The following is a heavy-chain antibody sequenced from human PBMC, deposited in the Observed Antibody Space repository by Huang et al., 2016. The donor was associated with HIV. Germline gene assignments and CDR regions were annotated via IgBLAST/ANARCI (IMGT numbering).Heavy chain of an antibody. CDR3: AREKADESSSWFSCWSYDS. J-gene: IGHJ5*01. Sequence: QVQLNQWGAGQLRASETLSLSCAVYGGSFGGYYWTWIRQSPGKGLEWVGERKHGGKTICNPSLKSRVFISADSSKNQFFLTFTSVTVADTATYFCAREKADESSSWFSCWSYDSWGRGTLV. V-gene: IGHV4-34*01. D-gene: IGHD6-13*01. CDR2: RKHGGKT. CDR1: GGSFGGYY.